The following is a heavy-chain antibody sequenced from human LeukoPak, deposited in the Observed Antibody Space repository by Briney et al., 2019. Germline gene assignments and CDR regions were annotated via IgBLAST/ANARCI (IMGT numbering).Heavy chain of an antibody. CDR3: ATSGYSLTDDAFDI. Sequence: SETLSLTCTVSGGSISSYYWSWIRQPPGKGLEWIGYIYYSGSTNYNPSLKSRVTISVDTSKNQFSLKLSSVTAADTAVYYCATSGYSLTDDAFDIWGQGTMVTVSS. CDR1: GGSISSYY. V-gene: IGHV4-59*01. CDR2: IYYSGST. J-gene: IGHJ3*02. D-gene: IGHD2-15*01.